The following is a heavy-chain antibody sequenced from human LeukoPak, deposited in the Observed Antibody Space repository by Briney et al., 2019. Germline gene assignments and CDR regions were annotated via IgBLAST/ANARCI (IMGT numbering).Heavy chain of an antibody. CDR3: ARVQDRYCSSTSCYTGLENWFDP. V-gene: IGHV4-39*07. Sequence: KASETLSLTCTVSGGSISSSSYYWGWIRQPPGKGLEWIGSIYYSGSTYYNPSLKSRVTISVDTSKNQFSLKLNSVTAADTAVYYCARVQDRYCSSTSCYTGLENWFDPWGQGTLVTVSS. CDR2: IYYSGST. D-gene: IGHD2-2*02. J-gene: IGHJ5*02. CDR1: GGSISSSSYY.